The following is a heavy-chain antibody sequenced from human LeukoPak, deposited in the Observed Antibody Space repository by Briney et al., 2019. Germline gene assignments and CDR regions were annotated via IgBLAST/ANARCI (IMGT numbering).Heavy chain of an antibody. J-gene: IGHJ4*02. CDR2: INWNGGST. CDR1: GFTFDDYG. Sequence: GSLRLSCAASGFTFDDYGMSWVRQAPGKGLEWVSGINWNGGSTGYADSVKGRFTISRDNAKNSLYLQMNSLRAEDTALYHCGRVYCSSTSCHLFVYWGQGTLVTVSS. V-gene: IGHV3-20*01. D-gene: IGHD2-2*01. CDR3: GRVYCSSTSCHLFVY.